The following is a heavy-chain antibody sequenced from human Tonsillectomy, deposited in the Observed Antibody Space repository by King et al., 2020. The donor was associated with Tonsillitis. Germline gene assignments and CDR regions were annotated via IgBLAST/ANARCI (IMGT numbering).Heavy chain of an antibody. J-gene: IGHJ6*03. V-gene: IGHV4-59*08. D-gene: IGHD3-3*01. Sequence: QLQESGPGLVKPSETLSLTCTVSGGSISSYYWSWIRQPPGKGLEWIGYIYYSGSTNYNPSLRSRVTISVDTSKNQFSLKLSSVTAADTAVYYCAGRDYDFWSGPTEDYYYYYMDVWGKGTTVTVSS. CDR3: AGRDYDFWSGPTEDYYYYYMDV. CDR1: GGSISSYY. CDR2: IYYSGST.